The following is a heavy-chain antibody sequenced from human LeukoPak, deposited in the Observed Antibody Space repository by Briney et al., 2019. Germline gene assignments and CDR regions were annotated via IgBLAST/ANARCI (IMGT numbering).Heavy chain of an antibody. D-gene: IGHD6-13*01. J-gene: IGHJ1*01. CDR1: GYSISSGYC. V-gene: IGHV4-38-2*02. CDR3: ARVAAGIGFFQH. Sequence: PSETLSLTCIVSGYSISSGYCWGWIRQPPGKGLEWIGNIHHSGSAYYNPSLKSRVTISVDTSKNQLSLKVNSVTAADTAVYYCARVAAGIGFFQHWGQGTLVTVSS. CDR2: IHHSGSA.